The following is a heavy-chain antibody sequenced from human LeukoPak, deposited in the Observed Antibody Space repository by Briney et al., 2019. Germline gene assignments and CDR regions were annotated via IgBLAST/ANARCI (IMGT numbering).Heavy chain of an antibody. CDR1: GFTFSCYR. D-gene: IGHD5-18*01. J-gene: IGHJ4*02. CDR3: AKDQGNLGYDY. CDR2: ISYDGSIK. V-gene: IGHV3-30*18. Sequence: HPGGSLRLSCAASGFTFSCYRMHWVRQAPGKGLEWVALISYDGSIKYYADSGKGRFTISRDNSKNTLYLQMNSLRVEDTAVYYCAKDQGNLGYDYWGQGTLVTVSS.